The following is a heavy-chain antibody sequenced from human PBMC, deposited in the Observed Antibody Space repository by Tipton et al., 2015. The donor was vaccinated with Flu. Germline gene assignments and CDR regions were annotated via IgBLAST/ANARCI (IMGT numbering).Heavy chain of an antibody. CDR1: SGSIRSTNYF. V-gene: IGHV4-39*02. Sequence: TLSLTCTVSSGSIRSTNYFCAWIRQPPGKRLELIGSIYPSGTTNYNPSLKSRVIISVDMSKNHFSLKLSSVTAADSAVYYCARAQHYDGNAYYYYYMDVWGKGTTVTVSS. CDR3: ARAQHYDGNAYYYYYMDV. J-gene: IGHJ6*03. CDR2: IYPSGTT. D-gene: IGHD3-22*01.